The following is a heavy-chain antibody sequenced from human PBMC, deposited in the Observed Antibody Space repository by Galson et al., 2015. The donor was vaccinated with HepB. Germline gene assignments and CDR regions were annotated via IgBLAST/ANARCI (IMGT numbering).Heavy chain of an antibody. Sequence: SLRLSCAASGFTFSSYAMHWVRQAPGKGLEWVAVISHDGSNKYYADSVKGRFTISRDNSKNTLYLQMNSLRAEDTAVYYCAREEWELLRGGWFDPWGQGTLVTVSS. V-gene: IGHV3-30-3*01. CDR1: GFTFSSYA. D-gene: IGHD1-26*01. CDR2: ISHDGSNK. J-gene: IGHJ5*02. CDR3: AREEWELLRGGWFDP.